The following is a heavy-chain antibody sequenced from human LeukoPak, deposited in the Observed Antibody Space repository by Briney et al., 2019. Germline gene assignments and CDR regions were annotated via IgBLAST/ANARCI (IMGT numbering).Heavy chain of an antibody. CDR1: GGSISSGGYY. CDR2: IYYSGST. CDR3: ARDSKGYGGNYNWFDP. V-gene: IGHV4-31*03. Sequence: PSQTLSLTCTVSGGSISSGGYYWSWIRQHPGKGLEWFGYIYYSGSTYYNPSLKSRVTISVDTSKNQFSLKLSSVTAADTAVYYCARDSKGYGGNYNWFDPWGQGTLVTVSS. J-gene: IGHJ5*02. D-gene: IGHD4-23*01.